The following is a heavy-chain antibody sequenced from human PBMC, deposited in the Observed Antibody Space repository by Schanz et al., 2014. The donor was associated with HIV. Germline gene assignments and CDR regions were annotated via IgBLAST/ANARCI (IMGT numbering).Heavy chain of an antibody. CDR1: GFTFSSYA. J-gene: IGHJ4*02. Sequence: EVQLVESGGGLVQPGGSLRLSCAASGFTFSSYAMSWVRQAPGKGLEWVSYMSSSGSTIYYADSVKGRFTISRDNAKNSLYLQMNSLRADDTAVYYCARGGLQLHPEWFDYWGQGTLVSVSS. V-gene: IGHV3-48*04. CDR2: MSSSGSTI. D-gene: IGHD4-4*01. CDR3: ARGGLQLHPEWFDY.